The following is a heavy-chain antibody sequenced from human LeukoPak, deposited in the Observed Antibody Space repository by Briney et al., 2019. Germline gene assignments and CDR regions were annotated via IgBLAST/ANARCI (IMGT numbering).Heavy chain of an antibody. CDR1: GGSISSYY. CDR3: ARGRSTRLYYFDY. D-gene: IGHD2-2*01. J-gene: IGHJ4*02. Sequence: SETLSLTCSVSGGSISSYYWTWIRQPPGKGLEWIGYIYYSGSTNYNPSLKSRVTISVDTSKNQFSLKLSSVTAADTAVYYCARGRSTRLYYFDYWGQGTLVTVSS. CDR2: IYYSGST. V-gene: IGHV4-59*01.